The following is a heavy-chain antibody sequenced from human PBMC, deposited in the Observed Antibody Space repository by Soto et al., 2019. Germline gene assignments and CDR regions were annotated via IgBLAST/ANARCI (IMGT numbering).Heavy chain of an antibody. D-gene: IGHD6-19*01. Sequence: GGSLRLSCAASGFTFSSYAMHWVRQAPGKGLEWVAVISYDGSNKYYADSVKGRFTISRDNSKNTLYLQMNSLRAEDTAVYYCARERSGWPSVLDYWGQGTLVTVSS. CDR3: ARERSGWPSVLDY. CDR1: GFTFSSYA. CDR2: ISYDGSNK. J-gene: IGHJ4*02. V-gene: IGHV3-30-3*01.